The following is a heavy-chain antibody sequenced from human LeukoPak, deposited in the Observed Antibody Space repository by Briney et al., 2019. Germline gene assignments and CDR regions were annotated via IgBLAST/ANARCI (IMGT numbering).Heavy chain of an antibody. J-gene: IGHJ3*02. CDR3: ARVPQLRPPFDAFDI. Sequence: SETLSLTCTVSGGSISNYYWNWIRQPPGKGLEWIGSIYYSGSTYYNPSLKSRVTISVDKSKNQFSLKLSSVTAADTAVYYCARVPQLRPPFDAFDIWGQGTMVTVSS. CDR1: GGSISNYY. CDR2: IYYSGST. D-gene: IGHD5-12*01. V-gene: IGHV4-59*12.